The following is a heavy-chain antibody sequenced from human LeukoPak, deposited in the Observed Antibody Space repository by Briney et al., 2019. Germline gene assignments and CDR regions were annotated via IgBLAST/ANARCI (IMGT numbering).Heavy chain of an antibody. Sequence: PSETLSLTCSVSGHSISSPYWNWIRQPPGKGLEWIGYMDYSGSTNYNPSLKSRVPISVDTSKNQFSLRLTSVTAADTAVYYCARGSDYPYYFDFWGQGILVTVSS. V-gene: IGHV4-59*11. D-gene: IGHD4-11*01. J-gene: IGHJ4*02. CDR3: ARGSDYPYYFDF. CDR1: GHSISSPY. CDR2: MDYSGST.